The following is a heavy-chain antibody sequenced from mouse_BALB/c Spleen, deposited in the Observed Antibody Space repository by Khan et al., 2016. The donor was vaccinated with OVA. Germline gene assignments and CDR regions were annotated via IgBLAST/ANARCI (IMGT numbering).Heavy chain of an antibody. D-gene: IGHD2-10*02. J-gene: IGHJ3*01. CDR1: GFNIKDYY. V-gene: IGHV14-1*02. Sequence: IQLVQSGAELVRPGALVKLSCKASGFNIKDYYMHWVKQRPEQGLEWIGWIDPENGDSIYDPKFQGKASITADTSSNTASLQLSGLTSEDTAVYYCVILGYGNYWFAYWGQGTLVTVSA. CDR3: VILGYGNYWFAY. CDR2: IDPENGDS.